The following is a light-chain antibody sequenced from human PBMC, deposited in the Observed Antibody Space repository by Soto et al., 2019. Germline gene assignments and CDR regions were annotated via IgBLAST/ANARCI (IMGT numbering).Light chain of an antibody. V-gene: IGKV3-20*01. CDR1: QSVSSNY. CDR3: QQCGTSRT. CDR2: GIS. Sequence: EIVLTQSPGTLFLSPGERATLSCRASQSVSSNYLAWYQQKSGQAPRLLIYGISSRATGSPDRFSGSGSGTDFTLTISRLEPEDFAVYYCQQCGTSRTFGQVTKVEIK. J-gene: IGKJ1*01.